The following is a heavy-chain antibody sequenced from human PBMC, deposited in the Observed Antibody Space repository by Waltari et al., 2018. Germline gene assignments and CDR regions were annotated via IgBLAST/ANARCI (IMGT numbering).Heavy chain of an antibody. CDR1: GFTFSSYS. Sequence: EVQLVESGGGLVKPGGSLGLSCAASGFTFSSYSMNWVRQAPGKGLEWVSSISSSSSYIYYADSVKGRFTISRDNAKNSLYLQMNSLRAEDTAVYYCAMNLLLWFGEDPPDAFDIWGQGTMVTVSS. CDR3: AMNLLLWFGEDPPDAFDI. D-gene: IGHD3-10*01. CDR2: ISSSSSYI. J-gene: IGHJ3*02. V-gene: IGHV3-21*01.